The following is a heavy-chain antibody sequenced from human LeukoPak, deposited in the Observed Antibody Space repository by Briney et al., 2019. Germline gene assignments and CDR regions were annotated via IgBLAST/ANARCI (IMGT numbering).Heavy chain of an antibody. CDR3: AREPFLSYDY. Sequence: GGSLRLSCAASGCTFSDYYMSWIRQAPGKGLEGVSYISSSGSTIYCAVSVKGRFTISRDNAKNPLYLQMNSLRAEDTAVYYCAREPFLSYDYWAQGPLVPVSS. CDR1: GCTFSDYY. CDR2: ISSSGSTI. J-gene: IGHJ4*02. V-gene: IGHV3-11*01.